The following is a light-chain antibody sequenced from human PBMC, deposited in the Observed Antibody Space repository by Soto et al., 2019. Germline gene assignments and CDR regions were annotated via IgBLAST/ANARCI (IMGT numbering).Light chain of an antibody. V-gene: IGLV1-40*01. CDR2: RSS. Sequence: QLVLTQPPSVSGAPGQRATISCTGSNSNIGAGFDVQWYQQVPGTAPKLLIYRSSDRPSGVPDRFSASRSGTSASLAITGLQAEDGADYYCQSYDRSLSGSVFGGGTKLTVL. CDR3: QSYDRSLSGSV. CDR1: NSNIGAGFD. J-gene: IGLJ3*02.